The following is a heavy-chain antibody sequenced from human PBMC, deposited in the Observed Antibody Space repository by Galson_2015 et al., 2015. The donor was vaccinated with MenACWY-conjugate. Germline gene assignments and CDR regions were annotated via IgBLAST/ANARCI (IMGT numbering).Heavy chain of an antibody. CDR3: ARDRSNDDYWSGFPGYYFDH. Sequence: GKGLEWIGTVSYSGKAYYNPSLKRRVSISIDTSKSQFSLRIISMTAADTAVYYCARDRSNDDYWSGFPGYYFDHWGQGNLATVSS. J-gene: IGHJ4*02. V-gene: IGHV4-39*07. CDR2: VSYSGKA. D-gene: IGHD3-3*01.